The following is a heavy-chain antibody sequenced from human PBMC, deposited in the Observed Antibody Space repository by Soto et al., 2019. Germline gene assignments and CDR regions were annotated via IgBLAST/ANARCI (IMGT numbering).Heavy chain of an antibody. CDR3: ARSGDIVVVPAAEFDY. CDR1: GGSVSSGSYY. J-gene: IGHJ4*02. V-gene: IGHV4-61*01. D-gene: IGHD2-2*01. CDR2: IYYSGST. Sequence: SETLSLTCTVSGGSVSSGSYYWSWIRQPPGKGLEWIGYIYYSGSTNYNPSLKSRVTISVDTSKNQFSLKLSSVTAADTAVYYCARSGDIVVVPAAEFDYWGQGTLVTVSS.